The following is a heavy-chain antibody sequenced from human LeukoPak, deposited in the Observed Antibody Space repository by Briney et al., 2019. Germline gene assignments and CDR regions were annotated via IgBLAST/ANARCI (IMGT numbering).Heavy chain of an antibody. Sequence: GGSLRLSCAASGLTFSSYAMSWVRQAPGKGLEWVSAISGSGGSTYYADSVKGRFTISRDNSKNTLYLQMNSLRAEDTAVYYCAKDMMGNYDILTGYLDLFDYWGQGTLVTVSS. J-gene: IGHJ4*02. CDR2: ISGSGGST. D-gene: IGHD3-9*01. V-gene: IGHV3-23*01. CDR3: AKDMMGNYDILTGYLDLFDY. CDR1: GLTFSSYA.